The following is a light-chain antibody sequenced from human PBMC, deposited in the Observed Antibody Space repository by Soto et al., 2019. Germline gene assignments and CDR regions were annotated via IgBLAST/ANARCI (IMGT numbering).Light chain of an antibody. CDR3: CSYAGSTAFVV. Sequence: QSALTQPASVSGSPGQSITISCTGTSSDVGSYNLVSWYQQQPGKAPKLMISEVIKRPSGVSHRLSGSKSGNTASLTISGLQAEDEADYYCCSYAGSTAFVVFGGGTKLTVL. J-gene: IGLJ2*01. CDR1: SSDVGSYNL. V-gene: IGLV2-23*02. CDR2: EVI.